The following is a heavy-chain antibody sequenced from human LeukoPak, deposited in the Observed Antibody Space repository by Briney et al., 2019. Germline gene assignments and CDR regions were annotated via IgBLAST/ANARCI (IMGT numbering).Heavy chain of an antibody. Sequence: PGGSLRLSCAASVFTFSSYAMHWVRQAPGKGLEWVAVISYDGSNKYYADAVKGRFTISRDNSKNTLYLQMNSLRAEDTAVYYCAGVKDCSSTSCYNFDYWGQGTLVTVSS. CDR3: AGVKDCSSTSCYNFDY. D-gene: IGHD2-2*01. CDR2: ISYDGSNK. J-gene: IGHJ4*02. CDR1: VFTFSSYA. V-gene: IGHV3-30*04.